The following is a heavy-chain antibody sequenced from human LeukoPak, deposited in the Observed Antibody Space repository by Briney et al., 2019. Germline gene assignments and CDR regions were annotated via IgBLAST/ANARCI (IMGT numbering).Heavy chain of an antibody. CDR2: ITISGHTK. Sequence: GGSLRLSCVASGFDLNTYEMNWVRQAPGKGLEWIADITISGHTKNYADSVKGRFTISRDNAGTSLYLQTNSLRVEDTGVYYCARGDPHADLWGQGTLVTVSS. J-gene: IGHJ5*02. V-gene: IGHV3-48*03. CDR3: ARGDPHADL. CDR1: GFDLNTYE.